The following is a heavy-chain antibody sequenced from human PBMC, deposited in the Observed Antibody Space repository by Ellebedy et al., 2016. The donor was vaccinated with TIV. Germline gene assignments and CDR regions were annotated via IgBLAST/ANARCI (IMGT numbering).Heavy chain of an antibody. CDR3: ASIAEAGPKHWYFDL. D-gene: IGHD6-13*01. CDR2: ISSSGTTT. J-gene: IGHJ2*01. CDR1: GFTFSTYN. Sequence: GESLKISCTASGFTFSTYNMNWVRQAPGKGLEWVSFISSSGTTTHYADSVKGRFTISRDNDKKSLFLQMSSLRAEDTAVYYCASIAEAGPKHWYFDLWGRGTLVTVSS. V-gene: IGHV3-48*04.